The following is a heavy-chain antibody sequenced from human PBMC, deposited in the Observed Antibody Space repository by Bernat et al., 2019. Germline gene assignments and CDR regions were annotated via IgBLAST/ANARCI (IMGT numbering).Heavy chain of an antibody. CDR3: ARDHIRMVRGQLGY. CDR2: INSNSGGT. Sequence: QVQLVQSGAEVKKPGASVKVSCKASGYTFTGYYMHWVRQAPGQGLEWMGWINSNSGGTNYAKKFQGSVTMTRDTSISTAYMELSRLRSDDTAVYYCARDHIRMVRGQLGYWGQGTLVTVSS. D-gene: IGHD3-10*01. J-gene: IGHJ4*02. V-gene: IGHV1-2*02. CDR1: GYTFTGYY.